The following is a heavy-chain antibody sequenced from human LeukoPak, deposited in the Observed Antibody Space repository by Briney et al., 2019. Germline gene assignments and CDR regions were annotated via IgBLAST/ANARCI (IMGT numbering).Heavy chain of an antibody. D-gene: IGHD1-14*01. CDR2: INHSGST. Sequence: SETLSLTCAVYGGSFSGYYWSWIRQPPGKGLEWIGEINHSGSTNYNPSLKSRVTISVDTSKNQFSLKLSSVTAADTAVYYCARVGAQVYNWNHRDAFDIWGQGTMVTVSS. J-gene: IGHJ3*02. CDR3: ARVGAQVYNWNHRDAFDI. V-gene: IGHV4-34*01. CDR1: GGSFSGYY.